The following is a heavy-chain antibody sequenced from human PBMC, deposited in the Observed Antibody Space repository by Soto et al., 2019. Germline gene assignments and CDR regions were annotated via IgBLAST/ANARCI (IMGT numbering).Heavy chain of an antibody. V-gene: IGHV4-39*01. CDR2: IYYSGST. CDR3: ASKGMVRGVKNYYDMDV. D-gene: IGHD3-10*01. J-gene: IGHJ6*02. Sequence: PSETLFLSCTVSGGSISSSSYYWGWIRQPPGKGLEWIGSIYYSGSTYYNPSLKSRVTISVDTSKNQFSLKLSSVTAADTAVYYCASKGMVRGVKNYYDMDVWGQGTTVTVSS. CDR1: GGSISSSSYY.